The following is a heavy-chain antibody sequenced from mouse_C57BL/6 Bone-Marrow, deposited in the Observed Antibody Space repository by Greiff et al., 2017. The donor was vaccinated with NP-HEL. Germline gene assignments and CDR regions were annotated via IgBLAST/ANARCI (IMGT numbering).Heavy chain of an antibody. CDR2: IRSKSNNYAT. Sequence: DVHLVESGGGLVQPKGSLKLSCAASGFSFNTYAMNWVRQAPGKGLEWVARIRSKSNNYATYYADSVKDRFTISRDDSESMLYLQMNNLKTEDTAMYYCVREENYGSPSYWYFDVWGTGTTVTVSS. V-gene: IGHV10-1*01. CDR1: GFSFNTYA. J-gene: IGHJ1*03. D-gene: IGHD1-1*01. CDR3: VREENYGSPSYWYFDV.